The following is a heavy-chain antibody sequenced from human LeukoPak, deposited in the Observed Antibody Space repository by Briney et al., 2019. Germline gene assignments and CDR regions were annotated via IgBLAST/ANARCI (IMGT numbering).Heavy chain of an antibody. CDR1: GYTFTSYD. CDR3: ARGRSGMVRGVIITTMKYNWFDP. D-gene: IGHD3-10*01. V-gene: IGHV1-8*01. CDR2: MNPNSGNT. Sequence: ASVKVSCKASGYTFTSYDINWVRQATGQGLEWMGWMNPNSGNTGYAQKFQGRVTMTRNTPISTAYMELSSLRSEDTAVYYCARGRSGMVRGVIITTMKYNWFDPWGQGTLVTVSS. J-gene: IGHJ5*02.